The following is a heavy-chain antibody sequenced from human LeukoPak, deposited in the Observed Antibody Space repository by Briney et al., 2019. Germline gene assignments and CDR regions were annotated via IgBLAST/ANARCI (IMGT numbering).Heavy chain of an antibody. CDR3: ATGLLGNYGWFDP. Sequence: GASVKVSCKVSGYTLTELSIHWVRQAPGKGLEWMGGFDPEDGETIYAQKFQGRVTMTEDTSTDTAYMELSSLRSEDTAVYYCATGLLGNYGWFDPWGQGTLVTVSS. J-gene: IGHJ5*02. CDR2: FDPEDGET. V-gene: IGHV1-24*01. CDR1: GYTLTELS. D-gene: IGHD1-7*01.